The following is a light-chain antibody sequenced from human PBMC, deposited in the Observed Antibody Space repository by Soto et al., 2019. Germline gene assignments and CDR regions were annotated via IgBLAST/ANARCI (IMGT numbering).Light chain of an antibody. CDR3: QTWGTGIQV. CDR1: SGHSSYA. J-gene: IGLJ2*01. Sequence: QLVLTQSPSASASLGASVKLTCTLSSGHSSYAIAWHQQHPEKGPRYLMKLNSAGSHSKGDGIPDRFSGSSAGAERYLTISSLQSEDDADDYCQTWGTGIQVFGGGTKLTVL. CDR2: LNSAGSH. V-gene: IGLV4-69*01.